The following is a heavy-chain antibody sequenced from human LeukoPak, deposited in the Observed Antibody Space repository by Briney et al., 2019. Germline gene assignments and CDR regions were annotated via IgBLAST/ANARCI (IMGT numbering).Heavy chain of an antibody. V-gene: IGHV4-39*07. CDR3: AREAYDFWSGPQTIWYFDL. J-gene: IGHJ2*01. CDR1: GGSTSSSSYY. CDR2: IYYSGST. Sequence: SETLSLTCTVSGGSTSSSSYYWGWIRQPPGKGLEWIGSIYYSGSTYYNPSLKSRVTISVDTSKNQFSLKLSSVTAADTAVYYCAREAYDFWSGPQTIWYFDLWGRGTLVTVSS. D-gene: IGHD3-3*01.